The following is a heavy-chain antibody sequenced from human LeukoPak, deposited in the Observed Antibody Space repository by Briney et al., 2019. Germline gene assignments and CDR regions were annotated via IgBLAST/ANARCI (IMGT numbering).Heavy chain of an antibody. CDR1: GYSFTSYW. V-gene: IGHV5-10-1*01. D-gene: IGHD5-24*01. CDR2: IDPRDSYT. J-gene: IGHJ4*02. CDR3: ARHVEMATTFDY. Sequence: GESLKISCKGSGYSFTSYWISWVRQMPGKGLEWMGRIDPRDSYTKYSPSFQGHVSISADKSISTAYLQWSSLRSEDTAVYYCARHVEMATTFDYWGQGTLVTVSS.